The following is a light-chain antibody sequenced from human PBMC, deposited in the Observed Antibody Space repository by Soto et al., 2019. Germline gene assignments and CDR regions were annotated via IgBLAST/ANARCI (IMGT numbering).Light chain of an antibody. V-gene: IGLV2-11*01. J-gene: IGLJ2*01. CDR1: SSDVGGYDF. CDR2: DVS. Sequence: QSALTQPRSVSGSPGQSVTISCTGTSSDVGGYDFVSWYQQHPGKAPKLMISDVSKRPSGVPDRFSGSKSGNTASLTISGLPAEDDADYYCCSYAGDLSLFGGGTKLTVL. CDR3: CSYAGDLSL.